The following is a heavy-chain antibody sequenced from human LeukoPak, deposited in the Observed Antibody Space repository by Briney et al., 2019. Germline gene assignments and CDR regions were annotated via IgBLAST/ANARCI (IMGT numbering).Heavy chain of an antibody. CDR1: GYTFTSYA. D-gene: IGHD3-22*01. CDR2: INTNTGNP. Sequence: ASVKVSCKASGYTFTSYAMNWVRQAPGQGLEWMGWINTNTGNPTYAQGFTGRFVFSLDTSVSTAYLQISSLKAEDTAVYYCARDHYDSSEEGFDPWGQGTLVTVSS. V-gene: IGHV7-4-1*02. CDR3: ARDHYDSSEEGFDP. J-gene: IGHJ5*02.